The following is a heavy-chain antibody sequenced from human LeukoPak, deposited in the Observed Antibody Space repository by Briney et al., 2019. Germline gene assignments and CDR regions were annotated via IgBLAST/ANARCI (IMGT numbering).Heavy chain of an antibody. V-gene: IGHV4-39*01. J-gene: IGHJ4*02. CDR1: SGSISTSNYY. Sequence: SETLSLTCTVSSGSISTSNYYWGWIRQPPGKGLEWIGSIYYSGSTYYNPSLKSRVTLSVDTSTDQFSLKLDSVTAADTAVYYCARLGPLIAVAGTFDYWGQGTLVTVSS. CDR2: IYYSGST. D-gene: IGHD6-19*01. CDR3: ARLGPLIAVAGTFDY.